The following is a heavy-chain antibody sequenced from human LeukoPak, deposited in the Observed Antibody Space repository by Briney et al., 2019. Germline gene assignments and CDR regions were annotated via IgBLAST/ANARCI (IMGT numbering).Heavy chain of an antibody. J-gene: IGHJ5*02. CDR2: INHSGST. V-gene: IGHV4-34*01. Sequence: SETLSLTCAVYGGSFSGYYWSWIRQPPGKGLEWIWEINHSGSTNYNPSLKSRVTISVDTSKNQFSLKVNSVTAADTAVYYCARGLVPTAPQYNWFDPWGRGTLVTVSS. CDR3: ARGLVPTAPQYNWFDP. CDR1: GGSFSGYY. D-gene: IGHD1-1*01.